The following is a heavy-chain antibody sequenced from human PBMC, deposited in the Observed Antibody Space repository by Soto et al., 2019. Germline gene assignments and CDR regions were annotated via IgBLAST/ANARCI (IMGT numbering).Heavy chain of an antibody. CDR3: ASGRSISWYAAIDY. CDR1: GFTVSDTY. CDR2: LYSGNST. J-gene: IGHJ4*01. D-gene: IGHD6-13*01. V-gene: IGHV3-53*02. Sequence: EVQLVETGGNLIQPGGSLRLSCAASGFTVSDTYMAWVRQAPGKGLEWVSTLYSGNSTYYEDSVKGRFFLSRDSPKNILYLQMNSLRAEDTAVYYCASGRSISWYAAIDYWGHGTLVTVSS.